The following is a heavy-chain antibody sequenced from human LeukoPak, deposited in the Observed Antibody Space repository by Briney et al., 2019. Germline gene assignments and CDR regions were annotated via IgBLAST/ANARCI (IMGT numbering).Heavy chain of an antibody. CDR1: GGSISSYY. D-gene: IGHD3-22*01. CDR3: ARDHQGDSSGYYDAFDI. Sequence: SETLSLTCTVSGGSISSYYWSWIRQPPGKGLEWIGYIYYSGSTNYNPSLKSRVTISVDTSKNQFSLKLSSVTAADTAVYYCARDHQGDSSGYYDAFDIWGQGTMVTVSS. J-gene: IGHJ3*02. CDR2: IYYSGST. V-gene: IGHV4-59*12.